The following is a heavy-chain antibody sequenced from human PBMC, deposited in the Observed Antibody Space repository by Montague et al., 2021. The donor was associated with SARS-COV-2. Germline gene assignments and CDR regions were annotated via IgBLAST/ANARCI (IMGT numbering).Heavy chain of an antibody. CDR2: IYYSGST. Sequence: SETLSLTRTVSGGSISSSSYYWGWIRQPPGKGLEWIGSIYYSGSTYYXPSLKSRVTISVDTSKNQFSLKLSSVTAADTAVYYCARDLWVWLSVEGSFDYWGQGTLVTVSS. CDR1: GGSISSSSYY. CDR3: ARDLWVWLSVEGSFDY. J-gene: IGHJ4*02. V-gene: IGHV4-39*07. D-gene: IGHD5-12*01.